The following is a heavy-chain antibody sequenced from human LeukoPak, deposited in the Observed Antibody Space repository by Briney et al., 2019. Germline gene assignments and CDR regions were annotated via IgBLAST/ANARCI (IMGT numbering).Heavy chain of an antibody. Sequence: PGGSLRLSCAASGFTFSSYAMSWVRQAPGKGLEWVSAISGSGGSTYYADSVKGRFTISRDNSKNTLYLQMNSLRAEDTAAYYCAKVQQPDTRALAEYFQHWGQGTLVTVSS. D-gene: IGHD6-13*01. J-gene: IGHJ1*01. CDR3: AKVQQPDTRALAEYFQH. CDR2: ISGSGGST. CDR1: GFTFSSYA. V-gene: IGHV3-23*01.